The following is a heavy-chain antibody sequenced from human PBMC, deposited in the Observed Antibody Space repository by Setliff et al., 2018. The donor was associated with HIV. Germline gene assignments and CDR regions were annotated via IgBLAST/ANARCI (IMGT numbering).Heavy chain of an antibody. CDR1: GGSISSGTYY. Sequence: PSETLSLTCTVSGGSISSGTYYWSWVRQPAGKGLEWIGRIYTSGSTNYNPSLKSRVTISLDTSKNQFSLKLSSVTAADTAVYYCARENGRTNYYYYYGMDVWGQGTTVTSP. J-gene: IGHJ6*02. CDR2: IYTSGST. V-gene: IGHV4-61*02. CDR3: ARENGRTNYYYYYGMDV.